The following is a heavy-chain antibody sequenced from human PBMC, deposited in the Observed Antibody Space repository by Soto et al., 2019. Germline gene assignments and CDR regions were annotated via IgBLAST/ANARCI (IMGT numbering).Heavy chain of an antibody. J-gene: IGHJ5*02. CDR3: AHSWYCSGGSCYYSNRFDP. V-gene: IGHV1-46*01. D-gene: IGHD2-15*01. Sequence: ASVKLSCTASGYILSSNYMHSVRQAPGQGLDWMGIINPSGGSTTYAQKFQGRVTMTRDTSTSTVYMELSSLRSDDTATYYCAHSWYCSGGSCYYSNRFDPWGQGTLVTVSS. CDR1: GYILSSNY. CDR2: INPSGGST.